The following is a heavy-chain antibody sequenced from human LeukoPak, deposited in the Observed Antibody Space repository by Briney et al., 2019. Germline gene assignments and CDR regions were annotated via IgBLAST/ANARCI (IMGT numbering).Heavy chain of an antibody. D-gene: IGHD2-8*02. V-gene: IGHV3-23*01. Sequence: GGSLRLSCAASGFTFSSYAMSWVRQAPGKGLEWVSGISGNGGSTYYADSVKGRFTISRDNSENTLYLQVNSLRADDTAVYYCAREGYCTAGVCASGDWGQGTLVTVSS. CDR2: ISGNGGST. CDR3: AREGYCTAGVCASGD. CDR1: GFTFSSYA. J-gene: IGHJ4*02.